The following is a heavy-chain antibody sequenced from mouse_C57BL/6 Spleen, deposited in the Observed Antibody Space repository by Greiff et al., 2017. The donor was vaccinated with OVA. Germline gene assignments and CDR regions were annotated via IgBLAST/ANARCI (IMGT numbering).Heavy chain of an antibody. CDR2: ISYDGSN. CDR1: GYSITSGYY. V-gene: IGHV3-6*01. CDR3: ARESTGSAY. Sequence: EVKLLESGPGLVKPSQSLSLTCSVTGYSITSGYYWNWIRQFPGNKLEWMGYISYDGSNNYNPSLKNRISITRDTSKNQFFLKLNSVTTEDTATYYCARESTGSAYWGQGTLVTVSA. D-gene: IGHD4-1*02. J-gene: IGHJ3*01.